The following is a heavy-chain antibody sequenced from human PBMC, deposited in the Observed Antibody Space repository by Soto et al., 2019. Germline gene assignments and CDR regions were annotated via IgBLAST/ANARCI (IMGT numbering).Heavy chain of an antibody. CDR2: IYYSGST. V-gene: IGHV4-39*01. CDR3: ARYGDPPDAFDF. Sequence: ASETLSLTCTVSGGSISSSSYYWGWIRQPPGKGLEWIGSIYYSGSTYYNPSLKSRVTISVDTSKNQFSLKLSSVTAADTAVYYCARYGDPPDAFDFWGQGTMVTVSS. J-gene: IGHJ3*01. D-gene: IGHD4-17*01. CDR1: GGSISSSSYY.